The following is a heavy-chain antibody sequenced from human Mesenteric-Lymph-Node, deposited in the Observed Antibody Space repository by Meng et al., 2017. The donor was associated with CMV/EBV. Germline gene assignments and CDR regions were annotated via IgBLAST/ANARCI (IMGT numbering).Heavy chain of an antibody. CDR3: ARTSIAAAATGY. Sequence: TASGVSLCSGGYSWSWISQHPGEGLEWIVYIYYSGITHYNPSLTSRVTISVDTSKNQFSLKLSSVTATDTAVYYCARTSIAAAATGYWGQGTLVTVSS. CDR2: IYYSGIT. CDR1: GVSLCSGGYS. J-gene: IGHJ4*02. D-gene: IGHD6-13*01. V-gene: IGHV4-31*03.